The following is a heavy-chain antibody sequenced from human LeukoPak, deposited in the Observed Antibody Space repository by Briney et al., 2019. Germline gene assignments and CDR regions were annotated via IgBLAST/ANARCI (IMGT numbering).Heavy chain of an antibody. V-gene: IGHV3-7*03. Sequence: GGSLRLSCAASGFTFNRYWMSWVRQAPGKELQWVANIKQDGSAKYYVDSVKGRFTISRDNAKNSLYLQMNSLRAEDTAVYYCASALRIYYYFDYWGQGTLVTVSS. CDR2: IKQDGSAK. J-gene: IGHJ4*02. CDR3: ASALRIYYYFDY. D-gene: IGHD1-26*01. CDR1: GFTFNRYW.